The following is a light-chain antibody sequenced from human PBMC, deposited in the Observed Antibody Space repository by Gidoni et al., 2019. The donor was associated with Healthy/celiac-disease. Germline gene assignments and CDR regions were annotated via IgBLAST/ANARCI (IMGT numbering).Light chain of an antibody. V-gene: IGKV4-1*01. CDR2: WAS. J-gene: IGKJ4*01. CDR3: QQYYSNPLT. CDR1: QSVLYSSNNKNY. Sequence: DIVLTQSPDSLAVSLGERATINCKSSQSVLYSSNNKNYLAWYQQKPGQPPKLRIYWASTRESGVPDRFSGSGSGTDFTLTISSLQAEDVAVYYCQQYYSNPLTFGGGTKVEIK.